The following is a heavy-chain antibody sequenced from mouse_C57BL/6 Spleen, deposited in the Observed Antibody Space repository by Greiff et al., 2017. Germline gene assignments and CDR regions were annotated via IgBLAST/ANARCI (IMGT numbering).Heavy chain of an antibody. CDR1: GYTFTDYY. V-gene: IGHV1-19*01. CDR2: INPYNGGT. J-gene: IGHJ3*01. Sequence: VQLQQSGPVLVKPGASVKMSCKASGYTFTDYYMNWVKQSHGKSLEWIGVINPYNGGTSYNQKFKGKATLTVDKSSSTAYMELNSLTSEDSAVYYCARGVYYEYDAWFAYWGQGTLVTVSA. CDR3: ARGVYYEYDAWFAY. D-gene: IGHD2-4*01.